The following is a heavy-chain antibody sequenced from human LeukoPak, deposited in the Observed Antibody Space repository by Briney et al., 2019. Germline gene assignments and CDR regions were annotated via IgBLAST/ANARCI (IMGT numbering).Heavy chain of an antibody. CDR1: GFTFSNYW. J-gene: IGHJ3*02. CDR3: ARDRGGSASHRFDAFDI. Sequence: PGGSLRLSCAASGFTFSNYWMNWVRQAPGKGLEWVANIKQDGGEKSYVDSVKGRFTISRDNAKNSLHLQMNSLGAEDTAVYYCARDRGGSASHRFDAFDIWGQGTMVTVSS. D-gene: IGHD3-10*01. V-gene: IGHV3-7*01. CDR2: IKQDGGEK.